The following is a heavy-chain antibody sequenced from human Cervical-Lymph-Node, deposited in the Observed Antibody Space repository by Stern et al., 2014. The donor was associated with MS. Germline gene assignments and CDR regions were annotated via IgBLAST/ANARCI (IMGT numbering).Heavy chain of an antibody. V-gene: IGHV1-46*03. J-gene: IGHJ4*02. Sequence: VQLVESGTEVKKPGASVKLSCRTTAYVFTNFYMHWVRQAPGQGLEWMGIISPSGGDTRYAENFQGRVTMTRDTSTNTLYMELTSLTSEDTAVYYCVRADRQDFDSWGQGTLVTVSS. D-gene: IGHD1-14*01. CDR1: AYVFTNFY. CDR2: ISPSGGDT. CDR3: VRADRQDFDS.